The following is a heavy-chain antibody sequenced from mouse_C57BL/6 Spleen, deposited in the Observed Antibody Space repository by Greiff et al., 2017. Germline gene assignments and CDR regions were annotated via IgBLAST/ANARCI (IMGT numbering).Heavy chain of an antibody. CDR1: GYSITSGYY. CDR3: ARDREKDYYAMDY. J-gene: IGHJ4*01. V-gene: IGHV3-6*01. Sequence: EVKLMESGPGLVKPSQSLSLTCSVTGYSITSGYYWNWIRQFPGNKLEWMGYISYDGSNNYNPSLKNRIAITRDTSKNQFFLKLNSVTTEDTATYYCARDREKDYYAMDYWGQGTSVTVSS. D-gene: IGHD3-1*01. CDR2: ISYDGSN.